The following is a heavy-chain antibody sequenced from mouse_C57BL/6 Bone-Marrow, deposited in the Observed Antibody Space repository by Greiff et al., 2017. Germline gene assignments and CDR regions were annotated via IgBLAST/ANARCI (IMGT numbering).Heavy chain of an antibody. CDR1: GYTFTSYW. CDR3: ARGVYYGSPYYFDY. V-gene: IGHV1-52*01. CDR2: IDPSDSET. D-gene: IGHD2-2*01. J-gene: IGHJ2*01. Sequence: QVQLQQPGAEVVRPGSSVKLSCKASGYTFTSYWMHWVKQRPIQGLEWIGNIDPSDSETHYNQKFKDKATLTVDKSSSTAYMQLSSLTSEDSAVYYCARGVYYGSPYYFDYWGQGTTRTVSS.